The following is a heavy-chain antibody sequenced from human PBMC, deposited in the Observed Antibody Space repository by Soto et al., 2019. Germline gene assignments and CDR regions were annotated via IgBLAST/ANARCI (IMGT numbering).Heavy chain of an antibody. CDR3: TRAGSYRSDY. V-gene: IGHV3-23*01. CDR2: ISGTSDGA. J-gene: IGHJ4*02. Sequence: EVQLLESGGGLVQPGGSLRLSCAASGFPFSTSAMNWVRQAPGKGLEWVSIISGTSDGAYYAESVKGRFTSSRDNSKNTLYLQMNSLRAEDTAVYYCTRAGSYRSDYWGQGTLVTVSS. D-gene: IGHD3-10*01. CDR1: GFPFSTSA.